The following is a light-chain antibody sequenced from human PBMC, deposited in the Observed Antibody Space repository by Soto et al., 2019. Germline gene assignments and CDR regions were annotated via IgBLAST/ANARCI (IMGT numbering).Light chain of an antibody. Sequence: QSALTQPASVSGSPGQSITISCSGTRSDIGSYNYVAWYQQFAGKTPKILIYGVSNRPSGVSSRFSGSKSGNTASLTISGLQAEHEADYYCISYTGSSTSYVFGSGTKVTVL. J-gene: IGLJ1*01. CDR3: ISYTGSSTSYV. CDR2: GVS. CDR1: RSDIGSYNY. V-gene: IGLV2-14*01.